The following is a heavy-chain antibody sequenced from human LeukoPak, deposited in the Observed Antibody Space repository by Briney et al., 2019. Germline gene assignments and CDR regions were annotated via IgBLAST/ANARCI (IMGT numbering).Heavy chain of an antibody. V-gene: IGHV5-51*01. CDR2: IYPSDSDT. CDR3: ARPLGSPV. CDR1: GYSFNTEW. J-gene: IGHJ4*02. Sequence: GESLKISCKGSGYSFNTEWIDWVRQMPGKGLEWMGIIYPSDSDTRYSPSFQGQVIISADKSIGTTYLQWSSLKASDTAMYYCARPLGSPVWGQGTLVTVSS.